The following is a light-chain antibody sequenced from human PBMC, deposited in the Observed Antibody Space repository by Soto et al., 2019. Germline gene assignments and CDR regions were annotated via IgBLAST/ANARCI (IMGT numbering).Light chain of an antibody. Sequence: QSVLTQPPSVSAAPGQTVTISCSGSSSNIGNNYVSWYQQLPGTAPKLLIYDNNKRPSGIPDRFAGSKSGTSATLGITGLQTGDEADYYCGTWYNSLSAVVFGGGTKLTVL. CDR1: SSNIGNNY. J-gene: IGLJ2*01. V-gene: IGLV1-51*01. CDR3: GTWYNSLSAVV. CDR2: DNN.